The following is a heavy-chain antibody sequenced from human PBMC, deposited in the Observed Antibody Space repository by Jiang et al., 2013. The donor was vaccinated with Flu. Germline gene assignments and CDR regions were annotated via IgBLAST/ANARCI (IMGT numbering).Heavy chain of an antibody. D-gene: IGHD6-6*01. J-gene: IGHJ4*02. CDR3: ARTSPYSSSSAHHHKPPYYFDY. Sequence: SQTLSLTCAISGDSVSSNSAAWNWIRQSPSRGLEWLGRTYYRSKWYNDYAVSVKSRITINPDTSKNQFSLQLNSVTPEDTAVYYCARTSPYSSSSAHHHKPPYYFDYWGQGTLVTVSS. CDR2: TYYRSKWYN. CDR1: GDSVSSNSAA. V-gene: IGHV6-1*01.